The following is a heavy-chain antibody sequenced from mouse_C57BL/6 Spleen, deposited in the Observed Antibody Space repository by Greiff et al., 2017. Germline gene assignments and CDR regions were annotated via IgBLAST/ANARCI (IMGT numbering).Heavy chain of an antibody. CDR2: IHPNSGST. J-gene: IGHJ2*01. CDR1: GYTFTSYW. D-gene: IGHD1-1*01. Sequence: QVQLQQPGAELVKPGASVKLSCKASGYTFTSYWMHWVKQRPGQGLEWIGMIHPNSGSTNYNEKFKSKATLTVDKSSSTAYMQLSSLTSEDSAVXYCAREDYYGSSYFDYWGQGTTLTVSS. V-gene: IGHV1-64*01. CDR3: AREDYYGSSYFDY.